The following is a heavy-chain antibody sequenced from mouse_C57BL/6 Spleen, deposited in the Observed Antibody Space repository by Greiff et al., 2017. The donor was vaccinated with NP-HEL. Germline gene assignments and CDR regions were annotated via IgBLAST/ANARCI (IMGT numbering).Heavy chain of an antibody. V-gene: IGHV1-7*01. CDR2: INPSSGYT. J-gene: IGHJ2*01. CDR1: GYTFTSYW. Sequence: VQLQQSGAELAKPGASVKLSCKASGYTFTSYWMHWVKQRPGQGLEWIGYINPSSGYTKSNQKFKDKATLTADKSSSTAYMQLSSLTYADSAVYYCARSYDGRGYYFDYWGQGTTLTVSS. CDR3: ARSYDGRGYYFDY. D-gene: IGHD2-12*01.